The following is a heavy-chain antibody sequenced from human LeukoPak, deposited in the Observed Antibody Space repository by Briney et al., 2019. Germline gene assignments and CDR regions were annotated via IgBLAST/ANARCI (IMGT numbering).Heavy chain of an antibody. CDR3: ARGNQPEGRYYFYDY. CDR2: IIPIVGTA. J-gene: IGHJ4*02. CDR1: GGTFNRFL. D-gene: IGHD3-9*01. Sequence: SVKVSCKASGGTFNRFLISWVRQAPGQGLEWMGGIIPIVGTANYAQRFQGRVTITADESTTTAYMELSSLRSEDTAVYFCARGNQPEGRYYFYDYWAREPWSLSPQ. V-gene: IGHV1-69*01.